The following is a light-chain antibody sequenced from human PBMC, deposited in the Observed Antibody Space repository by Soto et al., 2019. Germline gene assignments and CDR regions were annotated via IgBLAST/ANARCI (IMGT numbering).Light chain of an antibody. CDR2: LNGDGSH. Sequence: QLVLTQSPSASASLGASVKLTCTLSSGHSIYAIAWHQQQPEKGPRYLMNLNGDGSHSKGDGIPDRFSGSSSGAERYLTISSLQSEDEADYYCQTWGTGSLVFGGGTKLTVL. J-gene: IGLJ3*02. CDR3: QTWGTGSLV. CDR1: SGHSIYA. V-gene: IGLV4-69*01.